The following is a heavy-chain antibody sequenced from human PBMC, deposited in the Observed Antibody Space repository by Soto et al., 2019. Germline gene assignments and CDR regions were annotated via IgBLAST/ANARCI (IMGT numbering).Heavy chain of an antibody. CDR3: AHRIRKAAAGCFFCFDY. CDR1: GFSLSTSGVG. Sequence: SGPTLVNPTQTLTLTCTFSGFSLSTSGVGVGWIRQPPGKALEWLALIYWNDDKRYSPSLKSRLTITKDTSKNQVVLTMTNMDPVDTATYYCAHRIRKAAAGCFFCFDYWGQGTLVTVSS. J-gene: IGHJ4*02. CDR2: IYWNDDK. V-gene: IGHV2-5*01. D-gene: IGHD6-13*01.